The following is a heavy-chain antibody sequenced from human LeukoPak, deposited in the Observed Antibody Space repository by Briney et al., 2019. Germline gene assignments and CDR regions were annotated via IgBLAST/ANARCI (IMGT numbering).Heavy chain of an antibody. CDR3: ARDLVVPAAVGFGYYYYMDV. J-gene: IGHJ6*03. V-gene: IGHV3-11*04. Sequence: GGSLRLSCGASGFTSGDYYMTWIRQAPGKGPEWVSYISSTGNIKKYADSVKGRFTISRDNAKNSLYLQMNSLRAEDTAVYYCARDLVVPAAVGFGYYYYMDVWGKGTTVTVSS. CDR2: ISSTGNIK. CDR1: GFTSGDYY. D-gene: IGHD2-2*01.